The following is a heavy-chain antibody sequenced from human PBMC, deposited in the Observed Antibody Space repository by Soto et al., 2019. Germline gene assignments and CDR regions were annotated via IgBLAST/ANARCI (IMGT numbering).Heavy chain of an antibody. CDR3: AREGVSSSWYNYYGMDV. D-gene: IGHD6-13*01. J-gene: IGHJ6*02. Sequence: QVQLQESGPGLVKPSETLSLTCTVSGGSISSYYWSWIRQPPGKGLEWIGYIYYSGSTNYNPSLKSRVTISVDTSKNQFSLKLSSVTAADTAVYYCAREGVSSSWYNYYGMDVWGQGTPVTVSS. CDR1: GGSISSYY. CDR2: IYYSGST. V-gene: IGHV4-59*01.